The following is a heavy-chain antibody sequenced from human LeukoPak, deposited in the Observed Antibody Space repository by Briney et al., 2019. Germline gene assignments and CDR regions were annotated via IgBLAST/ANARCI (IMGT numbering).Heavy chain of an antibody. CDR1: GFTFSSYA. J-gene: IGHJ5*02. V-gene: IGHV3-23*01. Sequence: GGSLRLSCAASGFTFSSYAMSWVRQAPGKGLEWVSAISGSGGSTYYADSVKGRFTISRDNSKNTLYLQINSLRADDTAVYYCAKVSAIVVVPAAKLDPWGQGTLVTVSS. CDR2: ISGSGGST. CDR3: AKVSAIVVVPAAKLDP. D-gene: IGHD2-2*01.